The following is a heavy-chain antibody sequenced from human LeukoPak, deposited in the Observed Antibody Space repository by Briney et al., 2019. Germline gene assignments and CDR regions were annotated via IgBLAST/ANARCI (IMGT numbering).Heavy chain of an antibody. V-gene: IGHV3-23*01. CDR3: AKDEDARLRYFHH. CDR2: ICGSDTSI. Sequence: TGGCPRLSRAPSVVTLIIYAMSCVRQAPQKGLGSGTCICGSDTSIYYKYSVKGRFTISRDNCKNAVYLQMNRLSAEDTAVYDCAKDEDARLRYFHHWGQGTLVTVSS. J-gene: IGHJ1*01. CDR1: VVTLIIYA. D-gene: IGHD2-15*01.